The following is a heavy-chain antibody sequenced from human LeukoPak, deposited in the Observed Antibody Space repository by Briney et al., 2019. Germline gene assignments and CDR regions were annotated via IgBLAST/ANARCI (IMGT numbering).Heavy chain of an antibody. CDR1: GFTFSTYW. J-gene: IGHJ4*02. D-gene: IGHD3-10*01. V-gene: IGHV3-7*01. Sequence: AGGSLRLSCAASGFTFSTYWMSWVRQAPGKGLEWVANIKHDGSETYYVDSVKGRFTISRDNAKNSLYLQVNNLRAEDTAVYYCARMVRESDYWGQGTLVTVSS. CDR3: ARMVRESDY. CDR2: IKHDGSET.